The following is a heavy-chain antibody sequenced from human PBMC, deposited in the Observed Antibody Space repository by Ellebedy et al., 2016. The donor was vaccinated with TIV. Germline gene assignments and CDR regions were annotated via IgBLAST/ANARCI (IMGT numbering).Heavy chain of an antibody. V-gene: IGHV1-18*01. J-gene: IGHJ4*02. CDR3: AREGVAGMFYFDF. CDR2: ISAYNGNT. Sequence: AASVKVSCKTFHYTFSNYGVSRVRQAPGQGLEWMGWISAYNGNTTYAQKFQGRVTMTTDTSTTTVYMDLRSLRSDDTAVYYCAREGVAGMFYFDFWGQGTLVTVSS. D-gene: IGHD6-19*01. CDR1: HYTFSNYG.